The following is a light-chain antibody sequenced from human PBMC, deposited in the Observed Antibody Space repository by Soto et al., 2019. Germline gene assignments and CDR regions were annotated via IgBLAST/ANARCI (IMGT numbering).Light chain of an antibody. CDR3: QQYENSPRT. CDR2: DAS. Sequence: EIVLTQSAGTLSLSPGERATLSCRASQTISSNYLAWYQQKPGQAPRFLIYDASSRATGIPDRFGGSGSGTDFTLTISRLEPEDSAVYFCQQYENSPRTFGGGTKVEIK. V-gene: IGKV3-20*01. CDR1: QTISSNY. J-gene: IGKJ4*01.